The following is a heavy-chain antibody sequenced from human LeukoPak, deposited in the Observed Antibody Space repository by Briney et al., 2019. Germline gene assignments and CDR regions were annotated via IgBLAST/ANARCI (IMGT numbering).Heavy chain of an antibody. CDR3: AREGGGALDY. V-gene: IGHV3-30-3*01. Sequence: PGGSLRLSCAASGFTFSSYAMHWVRQAPGKGLEWVAVISYDGSNKYYADSVKGRFTISRDNSKNTVYLQMNSLRAEDTAVYYCAREGGGALDYWGQGTLVTVSS. J-gene: IGHJ4*02. CDR1: GFTFSSYA. D-gene: IGHD3-10*01. CDR2: ISYDGSNK.